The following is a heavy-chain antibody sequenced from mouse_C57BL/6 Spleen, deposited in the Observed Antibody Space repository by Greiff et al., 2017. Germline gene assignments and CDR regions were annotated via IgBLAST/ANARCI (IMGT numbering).Heavy chain of an antibody. J-gene: IGHJ3*01. D-gene: IGHD2-1*01. CDR2: IYPGDGDT. CDR3: SVYYGFAY. Sequence: QVQLQQSGAELVKPGASVKLSCNASGYAFTSYWMNWVKQRPGRGLEWIGQIYPGDGDTNYNGKFNSKATLTADKSSSTAYMQLSSLTSAVSAVYVCSVYYGFAYWGQGTLVTVSA. CDR1: GYAFTSYW. V-gene: IGHV1-80*01.